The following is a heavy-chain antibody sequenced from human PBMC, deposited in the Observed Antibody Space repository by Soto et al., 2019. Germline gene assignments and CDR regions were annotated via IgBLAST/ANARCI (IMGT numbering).Heavy chain of an antibody. CDR1: GGSFSGYY. CDR2: INHSGST. J-gene: IGHJ4*02. D-gene: IGHD2-2*01. V-gene: IGHV4-34*01. Sequence: PSETLSLTCAVYGGSFSGYYWSWIRQPPGKGLEWIGEINHSGSTNYNPSLKSRVTISVDTSKNQFSLKLSSVTAADTAVYYCAALPNCSSTSCLDYWGQGTLVTVSS. CDR3: AALPNCSSTSCLDY.